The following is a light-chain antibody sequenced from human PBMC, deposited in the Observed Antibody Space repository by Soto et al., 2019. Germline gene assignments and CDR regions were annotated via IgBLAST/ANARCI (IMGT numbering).Light chain of an antibody. V-gene: IGKV3-20*01. J-gene: IGKJ1*01. CDR3: QDYHGSPPT. CDR1: QSVSRDW. Sequence: TVLTQSPGTLSLSPGERAALSCRASQSVSRDWLAWYQQKPGQPPRLLIYGASNRATGIPDRFSGSGSGTDFTLTISRLEPEDCACYFCQDYHGSPPTFGQGTMVEIK. CDR2: GAS.